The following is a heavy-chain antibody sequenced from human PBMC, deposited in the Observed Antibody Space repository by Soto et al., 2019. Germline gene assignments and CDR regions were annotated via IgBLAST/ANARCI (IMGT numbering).Heavy chain of an antibody. Sequence: SETLSLTCSVSGDSISTVDYFWAWIRQPPGQALEYIGYIYKSATTFYNPSFESRVAISLDTSKSQFSLNVTSVTAADTAVYLCARGRYCLTGRCFPNWFDSWGQGTLVTVSS. CDR1: GDSISTVDYF. J-gene: IGHJ5*01. CDR2: IYKSATT. V-gene: IGHV4-30-4*01. D-gene: IGHD2-15*01. CDR3: ARGRYCLTGRCFPNWFDS.